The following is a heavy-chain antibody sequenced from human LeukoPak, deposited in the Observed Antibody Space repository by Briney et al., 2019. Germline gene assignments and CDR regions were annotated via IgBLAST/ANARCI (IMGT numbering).Heavy chain of an antibody. J-gene: IGHJ5*02. CDR3: AKVPTYSSSWFMGWFDP. CDR2: ISGSGGST. Sequence: SGGSLRLSCAASGFTFSSYAMSWVRQAPGKGLEWVSAISGSGGSTYYADSVKGRFTISRDNSENTLYLQMNSLRAEDTAVYYCAKVPTYSSSWFMGWFDPWGQGTLVTVSS. D-gene: IGHD6-13*01. CDR1: GFTFSSYA. V-gene: IGHV3-23*01.